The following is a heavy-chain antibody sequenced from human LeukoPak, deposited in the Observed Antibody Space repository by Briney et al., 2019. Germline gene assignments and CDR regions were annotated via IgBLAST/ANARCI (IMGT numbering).Heavy chain of an antibody. J-gene: IGHJ5*02. CDR3: ARDLRRGYYYDSSGYYGYWFDP. Sequence: ASVKVSCKASGYTFTSYGISWVRQAPGQGLEWMGGIIPIFGTANYAQKFQGRVTITADESTSTAYMELSSLRSEDTAVYYCARDLRRGYYYDSSGYYGYWFDPWGQGTLVTVSS. CDR1: GYTFTSYG. D-gene: IGHD3-22*01. V-gene: IGHV1-69*13. CDR2: IIPIFGTA.